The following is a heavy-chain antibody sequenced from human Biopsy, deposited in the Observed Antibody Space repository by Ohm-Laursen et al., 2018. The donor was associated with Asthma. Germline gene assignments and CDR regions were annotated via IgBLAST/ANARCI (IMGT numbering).Heavy chain of an antibody. D-gene: IGHD6-6*01. Sequence: SLRLSCTASGFAYEMHWVRQAPGKGLEWISYINGKSNSIEYADSVKGRFTISRDNAKNSLYLQMNSLRAEDTAVYYCARKIAARGGMGVWGQGTTVTVSS. V-gene: IGHV3-48*03. CDR2: INGKSNSI. CDR1: GFAYE. J-gene: IGHJ6*02. CDR3: ARKIAARGGMGV.